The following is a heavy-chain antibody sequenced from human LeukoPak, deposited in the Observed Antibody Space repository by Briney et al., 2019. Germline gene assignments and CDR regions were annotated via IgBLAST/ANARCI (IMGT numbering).Heavy chain of an antibody. CDR2: IYYSGST. CDR3: ARVASIILFYFDY. CDR1: GGSISSYY. V-gene: IGHV4-59*12. D-gene: IGHD5-24*01. J-gene: IGHJ4*02. Sequence: SETLSLTCTVSGGSISSYYWSWIRQPPGKGLEWIGYIYYSGSTNYNPSLKSRVTISVDTSKNQFSLKLSSVTAADTAVYYCARVASIILFYFDYWGQGTLVTVSS.